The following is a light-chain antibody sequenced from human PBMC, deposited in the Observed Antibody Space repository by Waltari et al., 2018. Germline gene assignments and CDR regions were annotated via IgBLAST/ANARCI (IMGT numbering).Light chain of an antibody. J-gene: IGLJ2*01. Sequence: QSLLTQPPSASGTPGQRVTISCSGSSSNIGSYYVYWYQQLPGTAPKLLIGGNNQRPSGVPDRFSGSKSGTSGSLAISGLRSEDEADYYCAAWDDRLRGVVFGGGTKLTV. CDR1: SSNIGSYY. CDR3: AAWDDRLRGVV. CDR2: GNN. V-gene: IGLV1-47*01.